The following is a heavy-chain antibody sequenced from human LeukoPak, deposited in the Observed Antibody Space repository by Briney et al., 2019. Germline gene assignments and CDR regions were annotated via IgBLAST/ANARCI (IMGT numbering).Heavy chain of an antibody. V-gene: IGHV3-74*01. J-gene: IGHJ4*02. CDR2: INTDGSRT. CDR1: GFTFTSYW. D-gene: IGHD2-21*01. CDR3: ALSTPVVNNFDF. Sequence: PGGSLRLSCAASGFTFTSYWMHWVRQAPGKGLVWVSNINTDGSRTTYADFGKGRFTISRDNAKNTLYLQMNSLRAEDTAVYYCALSTPVVNNFDFWGQGTLVTVSS.